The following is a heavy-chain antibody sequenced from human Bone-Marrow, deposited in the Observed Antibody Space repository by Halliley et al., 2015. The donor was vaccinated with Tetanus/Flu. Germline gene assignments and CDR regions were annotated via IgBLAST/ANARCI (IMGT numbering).Heavy chain of an antibody. D-gene: IGHD2-21*02. CDR1: GRTISTYF. Sequence: TLSLTCSVSGRTISTYFWTWIRQPPGKGLEWLGDINYTGTADYNPSLHSRVSISADTSKNQFSLGLSSVTAPATAVYFCARQKDGDCLDCWSPGTVVTVSS. J-gene: IGHJ4*02. V-gene: IGHV4-59*08. CDR3: ARQKDGDCLDC. CDR2: INYTGTA.